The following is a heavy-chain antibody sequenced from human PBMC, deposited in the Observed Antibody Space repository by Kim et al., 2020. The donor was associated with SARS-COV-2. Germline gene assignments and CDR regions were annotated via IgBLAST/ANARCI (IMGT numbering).Heavy chain of an antibody. D-gene: IGHD1-26*01. CDR2: IYYSGST. V-gene: IGHV4-39*07. J-gene: IGHJ4*02. CDR1: GGSISSSSYY. CDR3: AKTVGATY. Sequence: SETLSLTCTVSGGSISSSSYYWGWIRQPPGKGLEWIGSIYYSGSTYYNPSLKSRVTISVDTSKNQFSLKLSSVTAADTAVYYCAKTVGATYWGQGTLVTVSS.